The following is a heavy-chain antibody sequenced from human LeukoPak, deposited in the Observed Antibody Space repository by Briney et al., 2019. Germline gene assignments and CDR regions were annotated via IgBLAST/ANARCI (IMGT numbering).Heavy chain of an antibody. D-gene: IGHD1-26*01. V-gene: IGHV3-48*04. CDR3: ARGQTYSGRTLDV. Sequence: GGSLRLSGAASGFTFSSYSLNWVRQAPGKGLEWVSFLSSSSSIIYCADSVKGRFTISRDNAKNSLYLQMNSLRAEDTAVYYCARGQTYSGRTLDVWGQGTTVTVSS. J-gene: IGHJ6*02. CDR2: LSSSSSII. CDR1: GFTFSSYS.